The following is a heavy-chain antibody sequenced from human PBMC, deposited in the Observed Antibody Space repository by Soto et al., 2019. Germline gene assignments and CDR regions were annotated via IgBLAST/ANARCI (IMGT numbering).Heavy chain of an antibody. J-gene: IGHJ6*01. D-gene: IGHD2-15*01. Sequence: QVQLVQSGAEVKKPGASVKVSCKASGYTFTSYDINWVRQATGQGLEWMGWMNPNSGNTGYAQKFQGRVTMTRNTSISTAYMELSSVRSDYTSVYYCARADCSGGSCYSPIYYYSGMDVW. V-gene: IGHV1-8*01. CDR3: ARADCSGGSCYSPIYYYSGMDV. CDR2: MNPNSGNT. CDR1: GYTFTSYD.